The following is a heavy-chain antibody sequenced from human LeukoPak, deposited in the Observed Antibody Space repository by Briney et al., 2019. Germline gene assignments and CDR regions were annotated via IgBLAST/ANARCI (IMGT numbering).Heavy chain of an antibody. CDR2: MNPNSGNT. J-gene: IGHJ4*02. Sequence: ASVKVSCKASGYTFTGYYMHWVRQAPGQGLEWMGWMNPNSGNTGYAQKFQGRVTMTRNTSISTAYMELSSLRSEDTAVYYCARDFRSVSYYWGQGTLVTVSS. CDR1: GYTFTGYY. D-gene: IGHD3-3*01. CDR3: ARDFRSVSYY. V-gene: IGHV1-8*02.